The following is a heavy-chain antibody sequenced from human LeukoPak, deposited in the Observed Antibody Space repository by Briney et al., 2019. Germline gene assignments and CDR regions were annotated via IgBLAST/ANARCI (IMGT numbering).Heavy chain of an antibody. Sequence: ASVKVSCKASGYTFTSYYMHWVRQAPGQGLEWMGIINPSGGSTSYAQKFQGRVTMTRDTSTSTVYMELSSLRSEDTAVYYCARELLRYFDPPGAFDIWGQGTMVTVSS. CDR2: INPSGGST. D-gene: IGHD3-9*01. CDR3: ARELLRYFDPPGAFDI. CDR1: GYTFTSYY. J-gene: IGHJ3*02. V-gene: IGHV1-46*01.